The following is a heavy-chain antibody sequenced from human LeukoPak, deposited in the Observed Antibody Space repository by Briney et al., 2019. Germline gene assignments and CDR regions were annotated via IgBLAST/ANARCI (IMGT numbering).Heavy chain of an antibody. CDR3: ARGYYYDNIGLFDY. D-gene: IGHD3-22*01. J-gene: IGHJ4*02. CDR1: GFTFSSYS. CDR2: INWNGGST. V-gene: IGHV3-20*04. Sequence: GGSLRLSCAASGFTFSSYSLSWVRQAPGKGLEWVSGINWNGGSTGYADSVKGRFTISRDNAKNSLYLQMNSLRAEDTALYYCARGYYYDNIGLFDYSGQGTLVTVSS.